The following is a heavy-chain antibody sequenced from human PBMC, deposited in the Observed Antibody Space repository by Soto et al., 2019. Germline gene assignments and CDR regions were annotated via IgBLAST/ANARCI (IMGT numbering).Heavy chain of an antibody. Sequence: SVKVSCKASGGTFSSYSISWVLQAPGQGLEWMGGIIPIFGTANYAQKFQGRVTITADESTSTAYMELSSLRSEDTAVYYCARHPGYSGYDLEYWGQGTLVTVSS. CDR3: ARHPGYSGYDLEY. V-gene: IGHV1-69*13. CDR2: IIPIFGTA. CDR1: GGTFSSYS. D-gene: IGHD5-12*01. J-gene: IGHJ4*02.